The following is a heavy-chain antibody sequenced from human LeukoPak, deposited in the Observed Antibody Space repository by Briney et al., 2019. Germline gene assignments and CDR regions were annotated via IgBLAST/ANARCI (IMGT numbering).Heavy chain of an antibody. CDR3: ARIKWAAAND. J-gene: IGHJ4*02. D-gene: IGHD6-13*01. CDR2: TNPNSGDT. CDR1: GYTLAGYY. Sequence: GASVKVSCKASGYTLAGYYIHWVRQAPGQGLEWMGWTNPNSGDTNYAQNFQGRVTMTRDTSINTAYMDLSSLRSDDTAVYYCARIKWAAANDWGQGTLVTVSS. V-gene: IGHV1-2*02.